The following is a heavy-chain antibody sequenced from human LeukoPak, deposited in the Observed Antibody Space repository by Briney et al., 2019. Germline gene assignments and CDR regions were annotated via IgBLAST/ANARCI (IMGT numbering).Heavy chain of an antibody. V-gene: IGHV4-59*08. J-gene: IGHJ4*02. CDR3: ATRGY. CDR1: GGSISSDY. CDR2: IYNSGSN. D-gene: IGHD3-10*01. Sequence: SETLSLTCTVSGGSISSDYWQWIRQPPGKGLEWIGYIYNSGSNNYNPSLKSRVTISIDTSKNQFSLKLTSVTTADTAVYYCATRGYWGQGTLVTVSS.